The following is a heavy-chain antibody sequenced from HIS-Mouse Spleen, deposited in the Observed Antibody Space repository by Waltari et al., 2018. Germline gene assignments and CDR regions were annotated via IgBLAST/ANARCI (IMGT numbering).Heavy chain of an antibody. CDR2: INRNSGGT. J-gene: IGHJ4*02. D-gene: IGHD7-27*01. CDR3: AILRANWGSGGFDY. Sequence: QVQLVQSGAEVKKPGASVKVSCKASGYTFTGYYMHWVRQAPGQGLEWMGWINRNSGGTNYAQKCQGRVTMTRDTSISTAYMELSRLRSDDTAVYYCAILRANWGSGGFDYWGQGTLVTVSS. CDR1: GYTFTGYY. V-gene: IGHV1-2*02.